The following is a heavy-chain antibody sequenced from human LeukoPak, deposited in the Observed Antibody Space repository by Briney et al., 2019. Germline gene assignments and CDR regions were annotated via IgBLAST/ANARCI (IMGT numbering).Heavy chain of an antibody. Sequence: SETLSLTCTVSGGSISSGSYYWSWIRQPAGKGLEWIGRIYTSGSTNYNPSLKSRVTISVDTSKNQFSLKLSSVTAADTAVYYCAREWRYDSSSPHAFDIWGQGTMVTVSS. D-gene: IGHD3-22*01. CDR2: IYTSGST. CDR1: GGSISSGSYY. CDR3: AREWRYDSSSPHAFDI. V-gene: IGHV4-61*02. J-gene: IGHJ3*02.